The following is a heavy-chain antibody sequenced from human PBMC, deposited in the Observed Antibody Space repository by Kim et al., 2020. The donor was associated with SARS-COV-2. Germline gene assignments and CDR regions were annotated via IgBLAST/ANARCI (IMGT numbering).Heavy chain of an antibody. CDR2: ISSSSSYT. J-gene: IGHJ4*01. CDR3: ARVPDSCSWYSDY. Sequence: GGSLRLSCAASGFTFSSYYMNWVRQAPGKGLEWVSSISSSSSYTYYADSVKGRFTISRDNAKNSLYLQMNSLRAEDTAVYYCARVPDSCSWYSDYWG. CDR1: GFTFSSYY. V-gene: IGHV3-21*04. D-gene: IGHD3-22*01.